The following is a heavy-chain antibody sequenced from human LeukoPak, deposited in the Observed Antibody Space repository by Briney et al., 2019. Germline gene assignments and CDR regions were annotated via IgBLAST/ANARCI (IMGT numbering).Heavy chain of an antibody. Sequence: ASVKVSCKASGYTFTSYGISWVRQAPGQGLEWMGWISAYNGNTNYAQKFQGRVTMTTDTSTSTAYMELRSLRSDDTAVYYCARAPMIVVVFPPRLDYWGQGTLVTVSS. CDR1: GYTFTSYG. J-gene: IGHJ4*02. CDR2: ISAYNGNT. CDR3: ARAPMIVVVFPPRLDY. D-gene: IGHD3-22*01. V-gene: IGHV1-18*01.